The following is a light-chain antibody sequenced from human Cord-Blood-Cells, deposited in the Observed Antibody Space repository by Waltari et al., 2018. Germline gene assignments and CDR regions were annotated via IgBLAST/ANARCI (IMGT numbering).Light chain of an antibody. CDR1: SSDVGSSNL. CDR2: VGS. CDR3: CSYAGSSTLV. V-gene: IGLV2-23*01. J-gene: IGLJ2*01. Sequence: QYALTQPASVSGSPGQSITTSCTGTSSDVGSSNLVSWYQQHPGKAPKLSIYVGSKRPSGVSNRFSGSKSGNTASLTISGLQAEDEADYYCCSYAGSSTLVFGGGTKLTVL.